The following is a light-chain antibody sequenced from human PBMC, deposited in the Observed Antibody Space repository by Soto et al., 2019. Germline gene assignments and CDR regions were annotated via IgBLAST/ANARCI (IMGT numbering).Light chain of an antibody. Sequence: SALTQPPSASGSPGQSVTISCTGTGSDIGGYNFVSWYQQHPGKVPKLIIYEVNKRPSGVPDRFSGSTSGNTASLTVSGLQADDEADYYCSSYAGTNNRYVFGTGTQLTVL. CDR1: GSDIGGYNF. CDR3: SSYAGTNNRYV. J-gene: IGLJ1*01. CDR2: EVN. V-gene: IGLV2-8*01.